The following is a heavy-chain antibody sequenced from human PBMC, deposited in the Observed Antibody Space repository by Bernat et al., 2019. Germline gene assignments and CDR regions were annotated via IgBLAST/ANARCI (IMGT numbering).Heavy chain of an antibody. V-gene: IGHV3-11*06. CDR2: ISSSSSYT. CDR1: GFTFSDYY. J-gene: IGHJ3*02. CDR3: ARDQKGGSGWYFPDAFDI. Sequence: QVQLVESGGGLVKPGGSLRLSCAASGFTFSDYYMSWIRQAPGKGLEWVSYISSSSSYTNYADSVKGRFTISRDNAKNSLYLQMNSLRAEDTAVYYCARDQKGGSGWYFPDAFDIWGQGTMVTVSS. D-gene: IGHD6-19*01.